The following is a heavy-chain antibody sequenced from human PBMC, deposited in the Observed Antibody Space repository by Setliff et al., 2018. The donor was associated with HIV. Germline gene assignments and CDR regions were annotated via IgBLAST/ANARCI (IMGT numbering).Heavy chain of an antibody. CDR1: GGSIGTYY. Sequence: SETLSLTCTVSGGSIGTYYWNWIRLPAGKGLEWIGRIYASGTNYNPSLKSRVTMSLDTSKRQFSLKLTSVTAADTAVYYCAKGVAGLQYYYYYMDVWGKGTTVTVSS. J-gene: IGHJ6*03. CDR2: IYASGT. V-gene: IGHV4-4*07. D-gene: IGHD6-19*01. CDR3: AKGVAGLQYYYYYMDV.